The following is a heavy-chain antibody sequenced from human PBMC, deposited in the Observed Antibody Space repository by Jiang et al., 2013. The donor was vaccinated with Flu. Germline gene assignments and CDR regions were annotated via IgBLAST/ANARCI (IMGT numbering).Heavy chain of an antibody. CDR3: ARTLVVPAAMLFGGRRLEYFQH. Sequence: SGSGLVKPSGTLSLTCAVSGGSISSSNWWSWVRQPPGKGLEWIGEIYHSGSTNYNPSLKSRVTISVDKSKNQFSLKLSSVTAADTAVYYCARTLVVPAAMLFGGRRLEYFQHWGQGTLVTVSS. CDR1: GGSISSSNW. CDR2: IYHSGST. J-gene: IGHJ1*01. D-gene: IGHD2-2*01. V-gene: IGHV4-4*02.